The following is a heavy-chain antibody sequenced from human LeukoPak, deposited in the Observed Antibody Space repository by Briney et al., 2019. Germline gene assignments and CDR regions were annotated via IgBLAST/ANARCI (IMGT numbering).Heavy chain of an antibody. V-gene: IGHV1-18*01. Sequence: ASVKVSCKASGYTFTSYGISWVRQAPGQGLEWMGWISAYNGNTNYAQKLQGRGTMTTDTSTSTAYMEMRSLTSDDTAVYYCASQTYYYGSGSYPDYWFDPWGQGTLVTVSS. D-gene: IGHD3-10*01. J-gene: IGHJ5*02. CDR2: ISAYNGNT. CDR1: GYTFTSYG. CDR3: ASQTYYYGSGSYPDYWFDP.